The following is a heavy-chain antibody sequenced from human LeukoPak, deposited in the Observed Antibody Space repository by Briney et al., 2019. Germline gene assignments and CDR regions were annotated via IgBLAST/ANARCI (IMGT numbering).Heavy chain of an antibody. CDR1: GGSISSSSYY. D-gene: IGHD6-13*01. CDR3: ARSPPPGTLDY. J-gene: IGHJ4*02. CDR2: IYYSGST. V-gene: IGHV4-39*07. Sequence: SETLSLTCTVSGGSISSSSYYWGWIRQPPGKGLEWIGSIYYSGSTYYNPSLKSRVTISVDTSKNQFSLKLSSVTAADTAVYYCARSPPPGTLDYWGQGTLVTVSS.